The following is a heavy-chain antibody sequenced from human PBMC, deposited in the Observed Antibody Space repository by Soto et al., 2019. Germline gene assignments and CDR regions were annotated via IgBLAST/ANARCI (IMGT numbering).Heavy chain of an antibody. CDR1: GGSISSYY. CDR3: ASGSYSSSWSPIDY. J-gene: IGHJ4*02. CDR2: IYYSGST. Sequence: SLETLSLTCTVSGGSISSYYWSWIRQPPGKGLEWIGYIYYSGSTNYNPSLKSRVTISVDTSKNQFSLKLSSVTAADTAVYYCASGSYSSSWSPIDYWGQGTLVTVSS. V-gene: IGHV4-59*08. D-gene: IGHD6-13*01.